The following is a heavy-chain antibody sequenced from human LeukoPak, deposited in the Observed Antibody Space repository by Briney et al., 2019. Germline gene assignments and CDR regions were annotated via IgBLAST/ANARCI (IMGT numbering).Heavy chain of an antibody. CDR2: IWYDGSNK. V-gene: IGHV3-33*01. CDR1: GFTFSSYG. J-gene: IGHJ5*02. D-gene: IGHD6-13*01. CDR3: ARDGSSWRSGNWFDP. Sequence: GSLRLSCAASGFTFSSYGMHWVRQAPGKGLEWVAVIWYDGSNKYYADSVKGRFTISRDNSKNTLYLQMDSLRAEDTAVYYCARDGSSWRSGNWFDPWGQGTLVTVSS.